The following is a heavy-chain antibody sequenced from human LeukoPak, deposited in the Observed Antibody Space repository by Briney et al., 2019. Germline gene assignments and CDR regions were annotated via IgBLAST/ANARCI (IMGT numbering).Heavy chain of an antibody. Sequence: ASVKVSCKASGYTFTGYYMHWVRQAPGQGLEWMGQINPNSSGTNYAQKFQGRVTMTRDTSISTAYMELSRLRSDDTAVYYCASLRDSSGYYPLEDYWGQGTLVTVSS. D-gene: IGHD3-22*01. V-gene: IGHV1-2*06. CDR2: INPNSSGT. J-gene: IGHJ4*02. CDR1: GYTFTGYY. CDR3: ASLRDSSGYYPLEDY.